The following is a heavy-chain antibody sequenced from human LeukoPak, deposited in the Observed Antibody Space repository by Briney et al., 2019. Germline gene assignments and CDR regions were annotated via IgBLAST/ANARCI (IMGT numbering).Heavy chain of an antibody. CDR3: ANDYGDYSNWLDP. Sequence: PGGSLRLSCAASGFTFSSYAMSWVRQAPGKGLEWVSYISGSGTNTYYADSVKGRFTTSRDNSKNTLYLQMNSLRVDDTAVYYCANDYGDYSNWLDPWGQGTLVTVSS. CDR1: GFTFSSYA. J-gene: IGHJ5*02. V-gene: IGHV3-23*01. D-gene: IGHD4-17*01. CDR2: ISGSGTNT.